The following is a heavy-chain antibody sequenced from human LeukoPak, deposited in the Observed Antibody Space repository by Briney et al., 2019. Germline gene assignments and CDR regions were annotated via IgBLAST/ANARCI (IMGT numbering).Heavy chain of an antibody. V-gene: IGHV1-69*04. J-gene: IGHJ3*02. CDR1: GGTFSSYA. D-gene: IGHD5-18*01. CDR2: IIPILGIA. Sequence: GASVKVSCKASGGTFSSYAISWVRQAPGQGLEWMGRIIPILGIANYAQKFQGRVTITADKSTSTAYMELSRLRSDDTAVYYCASEGSGYSYGYDAFDIWGQGTMVTVSS. CDR3: ASEGSGYSYGYDAFDI.